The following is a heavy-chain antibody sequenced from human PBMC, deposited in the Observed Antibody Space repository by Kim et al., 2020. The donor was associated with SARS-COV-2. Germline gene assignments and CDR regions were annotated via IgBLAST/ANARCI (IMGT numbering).Heavy chain of an antibody. Sequence: GGSLRLSCAASGFTFSDYWMHWVRQAPGKGLIWVSRINGDGSSTSGADSVKGRFTISRDNAKNTLHLQMSSLRAEDTAVYYCARRRYETSGYYSQWGQGTLVTVSS. J-gene: IGHJ4*02. CDR1: GFTFSDYW. CDR3: ARRRYETSGYYSQ. V-gene: IGHV3-74*01. D-gene: IGHD3-22*01. CDR2: INGDGSST.